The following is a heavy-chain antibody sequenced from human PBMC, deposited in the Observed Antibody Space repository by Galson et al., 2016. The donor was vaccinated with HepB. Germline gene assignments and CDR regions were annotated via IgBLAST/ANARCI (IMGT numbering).Heavy chain of an antibody. CDR3: ARAHSSSWAYFDY. V-gene: IGHV1-2*02. CDR1: GFSFIDHY. CDR2: IKANSGAT. D-gene: IGHD6-13*01. Sequence: SVKVSCKASGFSFIDHYMHWVRQAPGQGLEWMGWIKANSGATHYAQKFQGRVTITRDTVASTVYMELRSLTSEDAAVYFCARAHSSSWAYFDYWGQGTLVTVSS. J-gene: IGHJ4*02.